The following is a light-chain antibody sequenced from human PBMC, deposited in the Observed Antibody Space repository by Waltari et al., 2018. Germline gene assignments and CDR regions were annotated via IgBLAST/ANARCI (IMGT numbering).Light chain of an antibody. CDR1: SGHSSNV. CDR3: QTWGTGSWV. V-gene: IGLV4-69*01. CDR2: VNSDGSH. J-gene: IGLJ3*02. Sequence: QLVLTQSPSASASLGASVKLTCTLSSGHSSNVVAWHQQQPEKGPRYLMKVNSDGSHTKGDGIPDRFSGSSSGAERYLTISSLQSDDEADYYCQTWGTGSWVFGGGTRLTVL.